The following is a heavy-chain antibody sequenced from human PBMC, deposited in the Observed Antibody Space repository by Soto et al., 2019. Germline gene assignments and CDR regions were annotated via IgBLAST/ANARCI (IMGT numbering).Heavy chain of an antibody. V-gene: IGHV4-59*01. CDR3: ARDGCSGGSCYLFQH. CDR2: IYYSGST. Sequence: PSETLSLTCTVSGGSISSYYWSWIRQPPGKGLEWIGYIYYSGSTNYNPSLKSRVTISVDTSKNQFSRKLSSVTAADTAVYYCARDGCSGGSCYLFQHWGQGTLVTVSS. CDR1: GGSISSYY. J-gene: IGHJ1*01. D-gene: IGHD2-15*01.